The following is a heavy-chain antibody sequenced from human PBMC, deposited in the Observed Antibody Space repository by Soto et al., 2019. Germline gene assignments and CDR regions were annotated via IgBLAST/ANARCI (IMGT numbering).Heavy chain of an antibody. V-gene: IGHV5-51*01. Sequence: ESLKICWKGSGCKFITYCGPWVRQMPRKGLEWMGIIYPSDSDTTYSPSFQGQVTISVDKSISTAYLQWSSLKASDTAIYYCARPIYYGSGSYYQDYGMDVWGQGTTVTVSS. CDR2: IYPSDSDT. CDR3: ARPIYYGSGSYYQDYGMDV. J-gene: IGHJ6*02. D-gene: IGHD3-10*01. CDR1: GCKFITYC.